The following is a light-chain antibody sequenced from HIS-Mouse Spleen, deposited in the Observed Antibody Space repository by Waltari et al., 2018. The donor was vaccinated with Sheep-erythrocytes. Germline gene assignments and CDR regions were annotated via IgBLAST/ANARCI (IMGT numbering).Light chain of an antibody. V-gene: IGLV2-23*01. J-gene: IGLJ3*02. CDR1: SSDVVSYNL. CDR3: CSYAGSSTPWV. CDR2: EGS. Sequence: QSALTQPASVSGSPGLSITTPCTGTSSDVVSYNLVPWYQQHPGKAPKLMIYEGSKRPSGVSNRFSGSKSGNTASLTISGLQAEDEADYYCCSYAGSSTPWVFGGGTKLTVL.